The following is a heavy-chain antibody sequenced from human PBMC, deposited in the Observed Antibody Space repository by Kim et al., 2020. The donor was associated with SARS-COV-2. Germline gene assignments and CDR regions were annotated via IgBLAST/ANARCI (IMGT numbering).Heavy chain of an antibody. D-gene: IGHD3-10*01. J-gene: IGHJ6*04. CDR2: IYTGGTI. CDR1: GFTVSSNY. Sequence: GGSLRLSCAASGFTVSSNYMSWVRQAPGKGLEWISIIYTGGTIYYADSVKGRFTISRHNSKNTLYLQMNSLRAEDTAVYYCSRDRMVTMVRGATPLYYYYGMDVWGTGPTVTVYS. CDR3: SRDRMVTMVRGATPLYYYYGMDV. V-gene: IGHV3-53*04.